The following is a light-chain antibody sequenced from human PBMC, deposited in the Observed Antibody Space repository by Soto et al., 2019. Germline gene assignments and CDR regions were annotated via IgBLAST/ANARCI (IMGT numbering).Light chain of an antibody. Sequence: EIVLTQSPGTLSLSPGERARLSCRASQSVSSSYLAWYQQKPGQAPRLLIYGASSRATGIPDRFSGSGSGTDFTLTISRLEPEDFAVYYCQQYNNWPPWTFGQGTKVDI. CDR2: GAS. CDR3: QQYNNWPPWT. CDR1: QSVSSSY. V-gene: IGKV3-20*01. J-gene: IGKJ1*01.